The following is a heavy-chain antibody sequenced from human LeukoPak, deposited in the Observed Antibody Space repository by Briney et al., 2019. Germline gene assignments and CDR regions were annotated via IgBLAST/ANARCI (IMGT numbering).Heavy chain of an antibody. D-gene: IGHD1-1*01. Sequence: PGGSLRLSCAASGFTFSSYGMHWVRQAPGKGLEWVAFIRFDGSNKYYADSVKGRITITRDNSKNTLYLQMNSLRAEDTAVYYCAKAGTGTPYYMDVWGKGTTVTVSS. CDR2: IRFDGSNK. J-gene: IGHJ6*03. V-gene: IGHV3-30*02. CDR3: AKAGTGTPYYMDV. CDR1: GFTFSSYG.